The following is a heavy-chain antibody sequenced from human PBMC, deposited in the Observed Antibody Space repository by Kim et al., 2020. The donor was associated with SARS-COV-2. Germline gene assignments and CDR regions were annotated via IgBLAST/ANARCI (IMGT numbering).Heavy chain of an antibody. J-gene: IGHJ4*02. Sequence: GGSLRLSCAASGFTFSSYSMNWVRQAPGKGLEWVSSISSSSYIYYADSVKGRFTISRDNAKNSLYLQMNSLRAEDTAVYYCARDTHRYSSSHTNFDYWGQGTLVTVSS. CDR2: ISSSSYI. CDR3: ARDTHRYSSSHTNFDY. CDR1: GFTFSSYS. D-gene: IGHD6-6*01. V-gene: IGHV3-21*01.